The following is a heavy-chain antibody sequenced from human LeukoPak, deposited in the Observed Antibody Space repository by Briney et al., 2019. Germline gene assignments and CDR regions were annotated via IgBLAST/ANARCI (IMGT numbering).Heavy chain of an antibody. Sequence: PGGSLRLSCAASGFTFSSYAMSWVRQAPGKGLEWVSAISGNGGRTYYADSVKGRFTISRDNSKNTLYLQMNSLRAEDTAVYYCATDPDHIVGATTADYWGQGTLVTVSS. D-gene: IGHD1-26*01. CDR2: ISGNGGRT. CDR3: ATDPDHIVGATTADY. CDR1: GFTFSSYA. V-gene: IGHV3-23*01. J-gene: IGHJ4*02.